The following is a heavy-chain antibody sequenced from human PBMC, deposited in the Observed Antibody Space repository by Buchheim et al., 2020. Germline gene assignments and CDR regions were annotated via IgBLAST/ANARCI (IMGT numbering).Heavy chain of an antibody. V-gene: IGHV4-31*03. J-gene: IGHJ4*02. D-gene: IGHD3-10*01. CDR3: VGSGSYYTAAV. CDR1: GGSITSTDYY. Sequence: QVQLQESGPGLVKPSQTLSLTCSVSGGSITSTDYYWSWIRQRPGKGLEWIGYIYDRARVYEYNPSLKSRLSISLDTYKSEVYLSLTSVTAADTAVYYCVGSGSYYTAAVWGQGIL. CDR2: IYDRARV.